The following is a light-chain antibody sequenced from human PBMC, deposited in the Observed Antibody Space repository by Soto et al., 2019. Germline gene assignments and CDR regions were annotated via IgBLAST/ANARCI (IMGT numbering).Light chain of an antibody. CDR1: QDINNR. V-gene: IGKV1-33*01. Sequence: DIQMTQSPSSLPASVGDRVTITCQASQDINNRLNWYQQKPGKAPKFLIYDASNVETGIPSRFSGSGSGTDFTLTISSLQPEDFATYYCQQFKSLPLTFGGGTKVDIK. CDR3: QQFKSLPLT. CDR2: DAS. J-gene: IGKJ4*01.